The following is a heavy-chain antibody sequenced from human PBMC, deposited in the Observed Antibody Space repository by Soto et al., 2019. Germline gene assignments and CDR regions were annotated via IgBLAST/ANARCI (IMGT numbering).Heavy chain of an antibody. CDR2: INSDGSGT. V-gene: IGHV3-74*01. J-gene: IGHJ4*02. CDR3: ANFGSGVPY. D-gene: IGHD2-8*01. CDR1: GITFSSYW. Sequence: GGSLRLSCAASGITFSSYWMHWVRQAPGEGLVGVSGINSDGSGTRYVDSVKGRFTISRDNAKNTLYLQMNSLRAEDTAVYYCANFGSGVPYWGQGTVVPSPQ.